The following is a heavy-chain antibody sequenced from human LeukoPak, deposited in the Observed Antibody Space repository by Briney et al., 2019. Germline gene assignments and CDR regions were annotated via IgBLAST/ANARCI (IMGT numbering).Heavy chain of an antibody. CDR1: GLTFSNYW. J-gene: IGHJ4*02. CDR3: ARGSSDWYGIDY. Sequence: GGSLRLSCAASGLTFSNYWMHWVRQVSGKGLVWVSGINSDGSFTSYADSVKGRFIISRDNAKNTLYLQMNSLRAEDTALYYCARGSSDWYGIDYWGQGILVPVSS. CDR2: INSDGSFT. V-gene: IGHV3-74*01. D-gene: IGHD6-19*01.